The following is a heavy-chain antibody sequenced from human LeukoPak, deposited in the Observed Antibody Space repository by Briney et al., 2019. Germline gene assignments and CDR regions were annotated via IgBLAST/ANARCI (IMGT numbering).Heavy chain of an antibody. J-gene: IGHJ4*02. D-gene: IGHD5-18*01. CDR1: GVSISSYY. CDR3: ARSRTAMVFDY. V-gene: IGHV4-59*01. CDR2: IYYSGST. Sequence: PSETLSLTCTVSGVSISSYYWSWIRQPPGKGLEWIGYIYYSGSTNYNPSLKSRVTISVDTSKNQFSLKLSSVTAADTAVYYCARSRTAMVFDYWGQGTLVTVSS.